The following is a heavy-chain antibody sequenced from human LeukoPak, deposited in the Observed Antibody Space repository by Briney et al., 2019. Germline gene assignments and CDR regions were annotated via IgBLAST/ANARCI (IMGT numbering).Heavy chain of an antibody. CDR2: IWSDGINK. J-gene: IGHJ4*02. CDR1: GFAFSSYG. D-gene: IGHD3-10*01. Sequence: PGRSLRLSCAASGFAFSSYGMHWVRQAPGKGLEWVAVIWSDGINKYYADSVKGRFTISRDNSKNTLYLQMNSLRAEDTAVYSCATRNFDDSGTYALGYWGREPWSPSPQ. CDR3: ATRNFDDSGTYALGY. V-gene: IGHV3-33*01.